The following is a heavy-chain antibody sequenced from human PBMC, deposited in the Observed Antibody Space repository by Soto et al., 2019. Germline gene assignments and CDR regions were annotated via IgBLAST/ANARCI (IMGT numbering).Heavy chain of an antibody. CDR1: GGSISSYY. V-gene: IGHV4-59*01. J-gene: IGHJ6*02. CDR3: ARGNTAMVHYYGMDV. Sequence: TPETLSLTFTVSGGSISSYYWSWIRQPPGKGLEWIGYIYYSGSTNYNPSLKSRVTISVDTSKNQFSLKLSSVTAADTAVYYCARGNTAMVHYYGMDVWGQGTTVTVSS. CDR2: IYYSGST. D-gene: IGHD5-18*01.